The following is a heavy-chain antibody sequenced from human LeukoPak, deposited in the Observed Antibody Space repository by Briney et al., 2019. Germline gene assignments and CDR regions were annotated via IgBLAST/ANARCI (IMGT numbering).Heavy chain of an antibody. CDR2: IYDNGST. V-gene: IGHV4-59*01. CDR3: ARVYSSGPPKGTADV. Sequence: SATLSLTCTFAGGSISSYDWSLIRQPAGKGLEWVGYIYDNGSTNYSPSLKSRVTISVDTSKSNFSLKLSSLTAADTAVYYWARVYSSGPPKGTADVWGKGNTVTVSS. D-gene: IGHD5-18*01. CDR1: GGSISSYD. J-gene: IGHJ6*04.